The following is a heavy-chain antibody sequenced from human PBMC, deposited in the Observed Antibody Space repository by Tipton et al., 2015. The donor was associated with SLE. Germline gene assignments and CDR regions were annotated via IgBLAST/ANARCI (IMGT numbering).Heavy chain of an antibody. V-gene: IGHV3-48*03. CDR3: ASLNVGGSSWYYFAY. CDR1: GFIFSNYE. J-gene: IGHJ4*02. CDR2: ISSSGSSI. D-gene: IGHD6-13*01. Sequence: SLRLSCAASGFIFSNYEMNWVRQTPGKGLEWVAYISSSGSSIYYADSVKGRFTISRDIAENSLYLHMDSLRAEDTAIYYCASLNVGGSSWYYFAYWGQGTLVTVSS.